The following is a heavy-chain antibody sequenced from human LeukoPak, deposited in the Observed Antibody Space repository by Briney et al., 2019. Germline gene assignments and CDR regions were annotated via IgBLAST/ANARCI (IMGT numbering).Heavy chain of an antibody. J-gene: IGHJ5*02. CDR1: GGSISGYY. CDR3: ARHWSHSVAQFGRSFWFDP. Sequence: KTSETLSLTRIVSGGSISGYYWSWIRQPAGKGLEWIGHMDTSGHTNYNSSLMSRVTMSVDTSKNQFSLRLTSVTAADTAVYYCARHWSHSVAQFGRSFWFDPWGQGTLVTVSS. V-gene: IGHV4-4*07. CDR2: MDTSGHT. D-gene: IGHD2-15*01.